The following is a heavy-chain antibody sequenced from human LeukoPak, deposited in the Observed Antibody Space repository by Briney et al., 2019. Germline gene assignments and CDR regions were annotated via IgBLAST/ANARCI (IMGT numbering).Heavy chain of an antibody. Sequence: ASVQVSCKASGYTFTGYFMHWVRQAPGQGLEWMGWINPNSGGTNYAQKFQGRVTMTRDTSISTAYMELSRLRSDDTAVYYCARDGPRSGYYNGDFDYWGQGTLVTVSS. J-gene: IGHJ4*02. D-gene: IGHD3-22*01. V-gene: IGHV1-2*02. CDR3: ARDGPRSGYYNGDFDY. CDR2: INPNSGGT. CDR1: GYTFTGYF.